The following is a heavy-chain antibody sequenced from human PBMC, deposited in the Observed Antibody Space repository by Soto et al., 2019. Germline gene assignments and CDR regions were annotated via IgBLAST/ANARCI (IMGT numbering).Heavy chain of an antibody. CDR2: IYYSGST. D-gene: IGHD1-7*01. CDR1: GGSISSYY. CDR3: ARDDAGTLDY. Sequence: KTSETLSLTCTVSGGSISSYYWSWIRQPPGKGLEWIGYIYYSGSTNYNPSLKSRVTISVDTSKNQFSLKLSSVTAADTAVYYCARDDAGTLDYWGQGTLVTVS. V-gene: IGHV4-59*01. J-gene: IGHJ4*02.